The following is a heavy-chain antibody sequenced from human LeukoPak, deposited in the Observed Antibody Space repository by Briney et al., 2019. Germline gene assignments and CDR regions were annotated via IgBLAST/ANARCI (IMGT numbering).Heavy chain of an antibody. V-gene: IGHV4-59*12. CDR2: IYYSGST. Sequence: SGTLSLTCTVSGGSISSYYWSWIRQPPGKGLEWIGYIYYSGSTNYNPSLKSRVTISVDTSKNQFSLKLSSVTAADTAVYYCARDNPFSSSSSPSWGQGTLVTVSS. CDR1: GGSISSYY. D-gene: IGHD6-6*01. J-gene: IGHJ5*02. CDR3: ARDNPFSSSSSPS.